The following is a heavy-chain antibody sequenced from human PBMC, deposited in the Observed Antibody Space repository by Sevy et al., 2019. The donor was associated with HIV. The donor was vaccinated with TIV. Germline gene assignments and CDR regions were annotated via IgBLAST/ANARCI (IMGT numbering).Heavy chain of an antibody. J-gene: IGHJ4*02. V-gene: IGHV1-8*01. CDR1: GYTFTSYD. CDR2: MNPNSGNT. CDR3: AGGGAVADIDY. D-gene: IGHD6-19*01. Sequence: ASVKVSCKASGYTFTSYDINWVRQATGQGLEWMGWMNPNSGNTGYAQKFQGRVTMTRNTSISTAYMGLSSLRSEDTAGYYCAGGGAVADIDYWGQGTLVTVSS.